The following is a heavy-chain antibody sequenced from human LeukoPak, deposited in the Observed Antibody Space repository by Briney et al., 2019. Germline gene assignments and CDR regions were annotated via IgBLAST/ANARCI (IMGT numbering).Heavy chain of an antibody. Sequence: AETLSLTCTVSGGSISSGSYYWGWIRQPPGKGLEWSGSIYYSGSTYYNPSLKSRVTISVDTSKNQFSLKLSSVTAADTAVYYCARALPLGYCSGGSCYPPNYYYYYSMDVWGQGTTVTVSS. CDR3: ARALPLGYCSGGSCYPPNYYYYYSMDV. V-gene: IGHV4-39*01. CDR1: GGSISSGSYY. D-gene: IGHD2-15*01. J-gene: IGHJ6*02. CDR2: IYYSGST.